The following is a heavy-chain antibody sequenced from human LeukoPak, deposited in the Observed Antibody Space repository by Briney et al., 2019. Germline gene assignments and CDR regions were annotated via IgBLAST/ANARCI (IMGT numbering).Heavy chain of an antibody. J-gene: IGHJ3*02. V-gene: IGHV4-4*07. Sequence: KSSETLSLTCTVSGGSISSYYWSWIRQPAGKGLEWIGRIYTSGSTNYNPSLKSRVTMSVDTSKNQFSLKLSSVTAADTAVYYCARESRTLGGGAFDIWGQGTMVTVSS. CDR1: GGSISSYY. CDR3: ARESRTLGGGAFDI. CDR2: IYTSGST. D-gene: IGHD3-10*01.